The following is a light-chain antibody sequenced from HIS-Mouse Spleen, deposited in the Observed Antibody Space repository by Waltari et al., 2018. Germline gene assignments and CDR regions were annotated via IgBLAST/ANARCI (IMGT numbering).Light chain of an antibody. Sequence: SYELTQPPSVPVSPGQTARITSSGDALPKKYDYWYQQKSGQAPVLVNYEESKRPSGSPERFSGSSSGTMATLTISGAQVEDEADYYCYSTDSSGNHRVFGGGTKLTVL. V-gene: IGLV3-10*01. CDR2: EES. CDR1: ALPKKY. CDR3: YSTDSSGNHRV. J-gene: IGLJ2*01.